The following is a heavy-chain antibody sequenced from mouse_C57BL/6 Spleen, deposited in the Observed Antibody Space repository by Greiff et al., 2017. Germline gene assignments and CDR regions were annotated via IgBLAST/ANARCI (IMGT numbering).Heavy chain of an antibody. CDR2: IYPSDSET. Sequence: QVQLQQPGAELVRPGSSVKLSCKASGYTFTSYWMDWVKQRPGQGLEWIGNIYPSDSETHYNQKFKDKATLTVDKSSSTAYMQLSSLTSEDSAVYYGAREGGVTTGFDYWGQGTTLTVSS. CDR1: GYTFTSYW. J-gene: IGHJ2*01. D-gene: IGHD2-2*01. V-gene: IGHV1-61*01. CDR3: AREGGVTTGFDY.